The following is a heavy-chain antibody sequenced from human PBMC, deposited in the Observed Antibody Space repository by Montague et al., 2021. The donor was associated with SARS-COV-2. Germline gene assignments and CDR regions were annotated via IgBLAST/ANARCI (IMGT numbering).Heavy chain of an antibody. D-gene: IGHD3-16*01. CDR2: IDSGGYN. J-gene: IGHJ5*01. Sequence: TLSLTCTVSGGSINSITYYWSWIRKPAGKGLEWIGRIDSGGYNNYNPSLKSRVTMSMDTSKNQFFLNLTSLTAADTAVYYCARALGKVTDSWGPGTLVTVSS. V-gene: IGHV4-61*02. CDR1: GGSINSITYY. CDR3: ARALGKVTDS.